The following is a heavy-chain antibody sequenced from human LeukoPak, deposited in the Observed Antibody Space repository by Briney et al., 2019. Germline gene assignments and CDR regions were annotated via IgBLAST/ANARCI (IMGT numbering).Heavy chain of an antibody. J-gene: IGHJ4*02. CDR2: IWFDGSDK. CDR1: GFIFNNYD. Sequence: GGSLRLSCAASGFIFNNYDMHWVRQAPGKGLEWVAIIWFDGSDKYYADSVKGRSTISRDNSKNTLYLQMNSLRAENTAVYYCARGAYYFDYWGQGTLVTVSS. CDR3: ARGAYYFDY. V-gene: IGHV3-33*01.